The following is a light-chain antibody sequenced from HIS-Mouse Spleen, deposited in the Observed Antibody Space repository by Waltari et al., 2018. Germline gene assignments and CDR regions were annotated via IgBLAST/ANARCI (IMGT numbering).Light chain of an antibody. J-gene: IGKJ4*01. Sequence: EIVFTQSPGTLSLSPGERATLSCMASQSVSSSYLAWYQQKPGQAPRLLIYGASSRATGIPDRFSGSGSGTDFTLTISRLEPEDFAVYYCQQYGSSSALTFGGGTKVEIK. CDR1: QSVSSSY. V-gene: IGKV3-20*01. CDR3: QQYGSSSALT. CDR2: GAS.